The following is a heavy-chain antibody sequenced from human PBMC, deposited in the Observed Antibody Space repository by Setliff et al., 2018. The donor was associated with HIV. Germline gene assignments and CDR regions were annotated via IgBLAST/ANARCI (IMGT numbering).Heavy chain of an antibody. CDR2: IYTNGYT. CDR1: GGSFSGYY. D-gene: IGHD1-1*01. Sequence: PSETLSLTCAVYGGSFSGYYWTWIRQPAGKGPEWIGHIYTNGYTNYNPSLKSRVSMSVDTSNNHFSLELTSVTAADTALYYCARLKTVPTTPTRNFYYYGLDVWGQGTMVTVSS. V-gene: IGHV4-59*10. J-gene: IGHJ6*02. CDR3: ARLKTVPTTPTRNFYYYGLDV.